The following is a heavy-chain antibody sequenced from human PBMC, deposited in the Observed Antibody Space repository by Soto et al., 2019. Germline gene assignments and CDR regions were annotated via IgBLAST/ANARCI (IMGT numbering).Heavy chain of an antibody. J-gene: IGHJ6*02. D-gene: IGHD6-19*01. V-gene: IGHV1-2*04. CDR3: AREDSSGGYYGMDV. Sequence: QVQLVQSGAEVKKPGASVKVSCKASGYTFTGYYMHWVRQAPGQGLEWMGWINPNSGGTNYAQKFQGWVTMTRNTSISTAYMELSRLRSDDTAVYYCAREDSSGGYYGMDVWGQGTTVTVSS. CDR2: INPNSGGT. CDR1: GYTFTGYY.